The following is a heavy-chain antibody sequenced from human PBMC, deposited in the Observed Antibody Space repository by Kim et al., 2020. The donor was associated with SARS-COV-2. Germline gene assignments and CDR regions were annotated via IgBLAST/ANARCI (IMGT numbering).Heavy chain of an antibody. CDR3: AKDLCSGLGAIGY. CDR1: GFTFSDYA. D-gene: IGHD1-26*01. V-gene: IGHV3-9*01. Sequence: GGSLRLSCETSGFTFSDYAMHWVRQSPAKGLEWVSVISRDSGHIEYADYVKGRFTISRDNAKNTLYLQMDSLRLEDTALYYCAKDLCSGLGAIGYWGHG. CDR2: ISRDSGHI. J-gene: IGHJ4*01.